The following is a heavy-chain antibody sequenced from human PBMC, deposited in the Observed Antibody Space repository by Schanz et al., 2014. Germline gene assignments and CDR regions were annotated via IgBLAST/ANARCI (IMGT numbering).Heavy chain of an antibody. Sequence: QVQLVQSGAEVKKPGASVKVSCKASGYTFVSYSMHWVRQAPGQGLEWMGIINPSGGGTSYALRFQDRVTVTRDTSRSTVYMELSSLRSEDTAVYYCAREVGLYDRGWFDRWGQGTLVTVSS. J-gene: IGHJ5*02. CDR3: AREVGLYDRGWFDR. D-gene: IGHD3-22*01. V-gene: IGHV1-46*01. CDR1: GYTFVSYS. CDR2: INPSGGGT.